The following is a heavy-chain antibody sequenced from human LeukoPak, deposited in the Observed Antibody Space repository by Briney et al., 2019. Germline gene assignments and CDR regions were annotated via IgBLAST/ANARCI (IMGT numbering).Heavy chain of an antibody. CDR3: ARYRAVRSAFDI. V-gene: IGHV4-34*01. CDR1: GGSFSGYY. CDR2: INHSGST. D-gene: IGHD2-8*01. J-gene: IGHJ3*02. Sequence: PSETLSLTCAVYGGSFSGYYWSWIRQPPGKGLEWIGEINHSGSTNYNPSLKSGVTISVDTSKNQFSLKRSSVTAADAAVYYCARYRAVRSAFDIWGQGTMVTVSS.